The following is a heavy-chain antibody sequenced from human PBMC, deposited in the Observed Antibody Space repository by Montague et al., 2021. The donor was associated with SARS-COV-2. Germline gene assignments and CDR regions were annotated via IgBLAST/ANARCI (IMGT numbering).Heavy chain of an antibody. CDR2: INQSGRT. CDR1: GGSFSGYY. Sequence: SETLSLTCAVYGGSFSGYYWSWIRQPPGKGLEWIGEINQSGRTNXKPSLKSRVTISVDTSKNQFSLKLRSLTAADTAVYYCARGRTVTTFYSYYGMDVWGQGTTVTVSS. D-gene: IGHD4-17*01. J-gene: IGHJ6*02. CDR3: ARGRTVTTFYSYYGMDV. V-gene: IGHV4-34*01.